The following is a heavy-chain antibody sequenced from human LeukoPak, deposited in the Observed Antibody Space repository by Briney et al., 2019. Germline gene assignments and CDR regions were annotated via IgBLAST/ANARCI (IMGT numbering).Heavy chain of an antibody. V-gene: IGHV1-2*06. CDR3: ASFGRTYYYDSSGYP. CDR1: GYTFTGQY. J-gene: IGHJ4*02. CDR2: INPNSGGT. D-gene: IGHD3-22*01. Sequence: GASVKVSCKASGYTFTGQYMHWVRQAPGQGLEWMGRINPNSGGTNYAQKFQGRVTMTRDTSISTAYMELSRLRSDDTAVYYCASFGRTYYYDSSGYPWGQGTLVTVSS.